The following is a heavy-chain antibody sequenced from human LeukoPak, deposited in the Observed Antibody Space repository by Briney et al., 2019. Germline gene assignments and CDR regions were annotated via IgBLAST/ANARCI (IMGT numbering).Heavy chain of an antibody. CDR2: IIPIFGTA. D-gene: IGHD3-22*01. J-gene: IGHJ5*01. CDR1: GGTFSSYA. Sequence: SVKVSCTASGGTFSSYAISWVRQAPGQGLEWMGGIIPIFGTANYAQKFQGRVTITADESTRTAYMELSSLRSEDTAAYYCARPPPYDSSGYYTSWGHGTPVTASS. V-gene: IGHV1-69*13. CDR3: ARPPPYDSSGYYTS.